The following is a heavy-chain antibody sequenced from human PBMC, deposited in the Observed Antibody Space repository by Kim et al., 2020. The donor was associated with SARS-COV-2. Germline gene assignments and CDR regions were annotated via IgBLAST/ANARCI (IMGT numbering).Heavy chain of an antibody. J-gene: IGHJ4*02. CDR3: AKGVSITIFGVVIIPVLPEYYFDY. CDR2: ISGSGGST. Sequence: PGGSLRLSCAASGFTFSSYAMSWVRQAPGKGLEWVSAISGSGGSTYYADSVKGRFTISRDNSKNTLYLQMNSLRAEDTAVYYCAKGVSITIFGVVIIPVLPEYYFDYWGQGTLVTVSS. V-gene: IGHV3-23*01. D-gene: IGHD3-3*01. CDR1: GFTFSSYA.